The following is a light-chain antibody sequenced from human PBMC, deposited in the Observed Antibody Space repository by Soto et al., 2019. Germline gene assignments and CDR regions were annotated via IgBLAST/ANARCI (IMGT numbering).Light chain of an antibody. CDR1: SSNIGAASD. V-gene: IGLV1-40*01. J-gene: IGLJ2*01. CDR2: GNN. CDR3: QSYDSSLSAHVV. Sequence: QSVLTQPPSVSGAPGQRVTISCTGSSSNIGAASDVHWYQQLPGTAPKLLIYGNNNRPSGVPDRFSASKSGTSASLAITGLHADDEADYYCQSYDSSLSAHVVFGGGTKVTVL.